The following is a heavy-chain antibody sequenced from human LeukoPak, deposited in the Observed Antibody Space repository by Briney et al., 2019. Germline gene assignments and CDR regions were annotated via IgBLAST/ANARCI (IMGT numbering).Heavy chain of an antibody. Sequence: GGSLRLSCAAPGFAFSDYYMSWIRQAPGKGLEWVSYISSSGSTIYYADSVKGRFTISRDNAKNSLYLQMNSLRAEDTAVYYCARCSGGSCYSGWFDPWGQGTLVTVSS. V-gene: IGHV3-11*01. J-gene: IGHJ5*02. D-gene: IGHD2-15*01. CDR3: ARCSGGSCYSGWFDP. CDR2: ISSSGSTI. CDR1: GFAFSDYY.